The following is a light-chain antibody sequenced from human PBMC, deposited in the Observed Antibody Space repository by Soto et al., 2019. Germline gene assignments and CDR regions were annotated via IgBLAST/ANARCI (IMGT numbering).Light chain of an antibody. J-gene: IGKJ2*02. CDR2: DAS. CDR1: QSISSW. CDR3: QQYRGT. V-gene: IGKV1-5*01. Sequence: DIQMTQSPSTLSASVGDRVTITCRASQSISSWLAWYQQKPGKAPKLLIYDASSLESGVPSRFSGSGSGTEFTLTISSLHPDDFATYYCQQYRGTFGQGTKLEIK.